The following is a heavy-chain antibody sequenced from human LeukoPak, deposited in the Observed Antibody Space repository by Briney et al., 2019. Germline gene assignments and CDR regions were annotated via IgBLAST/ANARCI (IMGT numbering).Heavy chain of an antibody. CDR2: IYYTGST. CDR1: GGSISNYY. D-gene: IGHD3-16*01. Sequence: SETLSLTCTVSGGSISNYYWNWIRQPPGKGLEWIGYIYYTGSTNYNPSLESRVTISVDTSKNEFSLKVRSVTAADTAVYYCARGGDYFDYWGQGTLVTVSS. V-gene: IGHV4-59*01. J-gene: IGHJ4*02. CDR3: ARGGDYFDY.